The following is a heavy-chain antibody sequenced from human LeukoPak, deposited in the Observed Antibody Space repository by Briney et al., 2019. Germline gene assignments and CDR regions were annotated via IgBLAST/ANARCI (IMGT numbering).Heavy chain of an antibody. J-gene: IGHJ4*02. CDR3: ARDQGYSGY. CDR2: IYYSGST. Sequence: SETLSLTCTVSGGSISSYYWSWIRQPPGKGLEWIGYIYYSGSTSYNPSLKSRVTISVDTSKNQFSLKLSSVTAADTAVYYCARDQGYSGYWGQGTLVTVSS. CDR1: GGSISSYY. D-gene: IGHD5-12*01. V-gene: IGHV4-59*01.